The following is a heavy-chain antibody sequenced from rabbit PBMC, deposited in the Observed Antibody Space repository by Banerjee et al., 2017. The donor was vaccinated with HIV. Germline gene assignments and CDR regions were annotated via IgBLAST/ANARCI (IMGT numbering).Heavy chain of an antibody. CDR2: INTSSGNT. D-gene: IGHD7-1*01. CDR1: GFSFSNKYV. J-gene: IGHJ3*01. V-gene: IGHV1S45*01. Sequence: QEQLEESGGDLVKPEGSLTLTCTASGFSFSNKYVMCWVRQAPGKGLEWIACINTSSGNTVYASWAKGRFTISKTSSTTVTLQMTSLTAADTATYFCARDRDGDAGYGSLALWGQGTLVTVS. CDR3: ARDRDGDAGYGSLAL.